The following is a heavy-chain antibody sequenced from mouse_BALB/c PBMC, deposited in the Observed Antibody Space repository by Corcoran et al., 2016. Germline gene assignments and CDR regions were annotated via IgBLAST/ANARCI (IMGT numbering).Heavy chain of an antibody. Sequence: EVKLLESGGGLVQPGGSLKLSCAASGFDFSRYWMSWVRQAPGKGLEWIGEINPDSSTINYTPSLKDKFIISRDNAKNTLYLQRSKVRSEDTALYYCARLDYYGSSYFDYWGQGTTLTVSS. CDR1: GFDFSRYW. V-gene: IGHV4-1*02. J-gene: IGHJ2*01. CDR3: ARLDYYGSSYFDY. CDR2: INPDSSTI. D-gene: IGHD1-1*01.